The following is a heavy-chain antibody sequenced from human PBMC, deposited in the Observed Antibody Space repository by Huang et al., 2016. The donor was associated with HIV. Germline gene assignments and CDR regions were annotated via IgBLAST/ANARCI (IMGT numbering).Heavy chain of an antibody. D-gene: IGHD3-3*01. Sequence: QVQLVQFGAEVKKPGASVKVSCKVSGKSVSEVAMHWVRPAPGKGVEWRGGLDAIEGGTVSPQKFQGRVSMTEDTSTDTAYMELSGLRSDDTAVYYCVTSRKTISGGRVGWFDPWGQGTLVTVSS. CDR1: GKSVSEVA. CDR3: VTSRKTISGGRVGWFDP. J-gene: IGHJ5*02. V-gene: IGHV1-24*01. CDR2: LDAIEGGT.